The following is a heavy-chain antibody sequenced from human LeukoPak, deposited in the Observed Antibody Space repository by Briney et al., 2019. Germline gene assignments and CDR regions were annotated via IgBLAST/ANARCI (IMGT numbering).Heavy chain of an antibody. CDR2: ITSGSTYT. V-gene: IGHV3-21*01. Sequence: NPGGSLRLSCAGSGFTFSSYTMNWVRQAPGKGLEWVSSITSGSTYTFYADSVKGRFTISRDNAKNSLYLQANSLRAEDTAVYYCARVQGEARDYWGQGTLVTVSS. J-gene: IGHJ4*02. CDR3: ARVQGEARDY. CDR1: GFTFSSYT.